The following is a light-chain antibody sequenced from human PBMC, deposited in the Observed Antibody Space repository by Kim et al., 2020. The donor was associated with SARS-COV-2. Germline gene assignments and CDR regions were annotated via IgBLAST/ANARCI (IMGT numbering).Light chain of an antibody. CDR1: AEAVTSGHF. CDR2: DTG. Sequence: PGGTVTLTCASSAEAVTSGHFPYGFQQEPGQAPRTLIYDTGNRHSWTPARFSGSLLGGKAALTLAAAQAEDEADYYCLLSYSDSRVFGGGTQLTVL. J-gene: IGLJ2*01. CDR3: LLSYSDSRV. V-gene: IGLV7-46*01.